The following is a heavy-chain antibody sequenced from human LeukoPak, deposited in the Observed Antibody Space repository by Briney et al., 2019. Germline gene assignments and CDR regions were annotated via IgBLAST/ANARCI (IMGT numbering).Heavy chain of an antibody. Sequence: GGSLRLSCAASGFXVSSNYISWVRQAPGKGLEWVSVIYSGGSTYYADSVKGRFTISRDNSKNTLYLQMNSLRAEDTAVYYCAREVVVAATGYYYYYGMDVWGQGTTVTVSS. V-gene: IGHV3-53*01. CDR2: IYSGGST. D-gene: IGHD2-15*01. J-gene: IGHJ6*02. CDR3: AREVVVAATGYYYYYGMDV. CDR1: GFXVSSNY.